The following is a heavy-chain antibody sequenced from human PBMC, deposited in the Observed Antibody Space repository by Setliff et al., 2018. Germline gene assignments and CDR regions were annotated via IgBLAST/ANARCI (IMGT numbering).Heavy chain of an antibody. J-gene: IGHJ4*02. D-gene: IGHD3-22*01. CDR3: ARILLKDYYDSSGYSDY. Sequence: SGPTLVNPTETLTLTCTFSGFSLTTGGMCVSWIRQPPGKALEWLARIDWDDDKYYSASLKTRLTVSRDIPKNQVVLTMTNMDPVDTATYYCARILLKDYYDSSGYSDYWGQGTLVTVSS. CDR1: GFSLTTGGMC. CDR2: IDWDDDK. V-gene: IGHV2-70*11.